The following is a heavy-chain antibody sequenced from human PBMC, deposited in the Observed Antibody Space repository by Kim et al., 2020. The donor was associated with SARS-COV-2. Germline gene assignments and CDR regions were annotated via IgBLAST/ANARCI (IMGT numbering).Heavy chain of an antibody. Sequence: NTKYAQKFQGRVTITRDTSASTAYMELTSRRSEDTAIYYCARGSGWAFDYWGQGTLVTVAS. CDR2: NT. D-gene: IGHD6-19*01. V-gene: IGHV1-3*01. J-gene: IGHJ4*02. CDR3: ARGSGWAFDY.